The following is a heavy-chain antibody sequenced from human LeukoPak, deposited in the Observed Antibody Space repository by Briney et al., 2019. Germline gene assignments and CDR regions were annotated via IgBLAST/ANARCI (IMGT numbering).Heavy chain of an antibody. J-gene: IGHJ4*02. D-gene: IGHD4-17*01. CDR1: GFTFSSYA. CDR2: ISSGGST. V-gene: IGHV3-23*01. Sequence: GGSLRLSCAASGFTFSSYAMSWVRQAPGKGLEWVSAISSGGSTYYADSVKGRFTISRDNSKNTLYLQMNSLRAEDTAVYYCAKDPMTTVTLYFFDYWGQGTLVTVSS. CDR3: AKDPMTTVTLYFFDY.